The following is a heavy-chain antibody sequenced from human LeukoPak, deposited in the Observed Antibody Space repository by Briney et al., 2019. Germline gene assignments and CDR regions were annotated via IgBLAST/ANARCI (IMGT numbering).Heavy chain of an antibody. V-gene: IGHV3-30*18. Sequence: LGGSLRLSCAASGFTFTTYGLHWVRQAPGKGLEWVAVISDDGSNKDYVDSVKGRFTISRDNSKNTLYLQMNSLRAEDTAVYYCAKDGGKIWFGDLLSGAGLIDTWGQGTLVTVSS. CDR1: GFTFTTYG. D-gene: IGHD3-10*01. CDR3: AKDGGKIWFGDLLSGAGLIDT. J-gene: IGHJ5*02. CDR2: ISDDGSNK.